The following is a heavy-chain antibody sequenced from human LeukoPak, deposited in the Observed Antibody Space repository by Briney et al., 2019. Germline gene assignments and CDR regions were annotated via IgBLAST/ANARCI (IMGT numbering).Heavy chain of an antibody. CDR2: ISSSSSYI. Sequence: KTGGSLRLSCAASGFTFSDYGMTWVRQAPGKGLEWVSSISSSSSYIYYADSVKGRFTISRDNSENTQFLQMNSLRPEDTAVYYCARDGAARLLRYYYYMDVWGKGTTVTVSS. CDR1: GFTFSDYG. V-gene: IGHV3-21*01. D-gene: IGHD6-6*01. CDR3: ARDGAARLLRYYYYMDV. J-gene: IGHJ6*03.